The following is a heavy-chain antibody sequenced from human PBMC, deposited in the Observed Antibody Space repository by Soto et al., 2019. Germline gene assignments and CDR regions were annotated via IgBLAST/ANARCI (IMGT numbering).Heavy chain of an antibody. CDR3: AKDGSGTYYRFFDT. J-gene: IGHJ4*02. V-gene: IGHV3-23*01. CDR2: ISASGGSI. D-gene: IGHD3-3*01. CDR1: GFSLSDYA. Sequence: EVQLMESGGGLVKHGGTLRLSCVGSGFSLSDYAMSWVRQIPGKGLEWVSAISASGGSIFYADSVKGRFTISRDLRNNTLFLQMNTLKAEDTAFYFCAKDGSGTYYRFFDTWGQGALVTVSS.